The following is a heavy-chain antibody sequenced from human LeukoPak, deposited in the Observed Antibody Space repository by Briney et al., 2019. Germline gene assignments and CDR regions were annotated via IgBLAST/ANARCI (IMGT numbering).Heavy chain of an antibody. J-gene: IGHJ3*02. Sequence: ASVKVSCKASGYTFTSYGISWVRQAPGQGPEWMGWISAYNGNTNYXXXXXXXXTMTTDTSTSTAYMELRSRRSDGTAVYYCAXXXXXLPXXXXFDIWGQGTMVTXSS. V-gene: IGHV1-18*01. CDR3: AXXXXXLPXXXXFDI. CDR2: ISAYNGNT. CDR1: GYTFTSYG.